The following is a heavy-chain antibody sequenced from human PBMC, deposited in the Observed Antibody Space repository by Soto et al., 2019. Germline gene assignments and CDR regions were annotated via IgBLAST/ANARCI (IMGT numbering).Heavy chain of an antibody. Sequence: EVQLVESGGGLVQPGGSLRLSCAASGFTVSTKYMSWVRQAPGKGLEWVSVIYSGGSTFYADSVRGRFTISRDNSNNTVNLQMNSLRAEDTAVYHCARDPWAADYWGQGTLVTVSS. V-gene: IGHV3-66*01. CDR1: GFTVSTKY. D-gene: IGHD3-16*01. J-gene: IGHJ4*02. CDR2: IYSGGST. CDR3: ARDPWAADY.